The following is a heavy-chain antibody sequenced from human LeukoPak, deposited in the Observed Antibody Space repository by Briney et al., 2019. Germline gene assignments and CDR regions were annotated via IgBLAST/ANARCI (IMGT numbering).Heavy chain of an antibody. Sequence: ASVKVSCKASGYTFSSYGISWVRQAPGQGLEWMGWISAYNGNTNYAQKLQGRVTMTTDTSTSTAYMELRSLRSDDTAVYYCARAGYNWNYLAFDIWGQGTMVTVSS. V-gene: IGHV1-18*01. CDR2: ISAYNGNT. CDR3: ARAGYNWNYLAFDI. D-gene: IGHD1-7*01. CDR1: GYTFSSYG. J-gene: IGHJ3*02.